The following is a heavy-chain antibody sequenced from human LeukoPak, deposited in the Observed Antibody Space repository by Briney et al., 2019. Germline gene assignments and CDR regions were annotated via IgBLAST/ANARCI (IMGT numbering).Heavy chain of an antibody. CDR3: ARNDGGLVDY. J-gene: IGHJ4*02. Sequence: SETLSLTCTVSGGSISSGSYYWSWIRQPAGTGLEWIGRIYTSGSTNYNPSLKSRVTISVDTSKNQFSLKLSSVTAADTAVYYCARNDGGLVDYWGQGTLVTVSS. CDR1: GGSISSGSYY. D-gene: IGHD4-23*01. CDR2: IYTSGST. V-gene: IGHV4-61*02.